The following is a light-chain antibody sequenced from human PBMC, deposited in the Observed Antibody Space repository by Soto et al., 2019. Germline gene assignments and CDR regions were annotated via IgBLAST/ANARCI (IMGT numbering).Light chain of an antibody. J-gene: IGKJ1*01. CDR1: QSVPKNY. Sequence: DIVLTQSPGTLSLSPGERATLSCRASQSVPKNYLAWYQQKPGQAPGLLIYGPSSRATGIPDRFSGSGSGTDFTLSISRLEPEDFAVYYCHQYATSPQTFGQGTKVEVK. CDR2: GPS. CDR3: HQYATSPQT. V-gene: IGKV3-20*01.